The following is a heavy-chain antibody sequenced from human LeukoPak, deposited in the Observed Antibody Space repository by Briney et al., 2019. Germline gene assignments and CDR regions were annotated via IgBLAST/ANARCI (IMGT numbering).Heavy chain of an antibody. Sequence: GGSLRLSCVASGFTFSSRDWMTWVRQAPGKGLEWVANIKQDGSEKNYVDSVKGRFTISRDNAKNSVDLQMNSLRVEDTAVYYCARDSWFSRYFDWLPHGSNGFYYYYYYMDVWGKGTTVTISS. J-gene: IGHJ6*03. V-gene: IGHV3-7*01. CDR3: ARDSWFSRYFDWLPHGSNGFYYYYYYMDV. CDR2: IKQDGSEK. CDR1: GFTFSSRDW. D-gene: IGHD3-9*01.